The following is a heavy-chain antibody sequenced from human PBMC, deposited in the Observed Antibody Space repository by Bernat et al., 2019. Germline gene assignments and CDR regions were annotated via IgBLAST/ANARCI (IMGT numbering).Heavy chain of an antibody. V-gene: IGHV2-5*02. CDR1: GFSLTTSGVG. CDR2: VYWDDDK. J-gene: IGHJ6*02. Sequence: GFSLTTSGVGVGWIRQPPGKALEWLAPVYWDDDKRHSPSLKNRLTITRDTPKHQVILTMTNMDPVDTATYYCAHSSYPNTRYCSSTSCSYYGMDVWGQGTTVTVSS. D-gene: IGHD2-2*01. CDR3: AHSSYPNTRYCSSTSCSYYGMDV.